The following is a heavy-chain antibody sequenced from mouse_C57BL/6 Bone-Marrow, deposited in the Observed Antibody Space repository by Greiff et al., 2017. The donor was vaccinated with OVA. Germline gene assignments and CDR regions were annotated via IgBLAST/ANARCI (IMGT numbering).Heavy chain of an antibody. Sequence: EVQLVESGPGLVKPSQSLSLTCSVTGYSITSGYYWNWIRQFPGNKLEWMGYISYDGSNNYNPSLKNRISITRDTSKNQFFLKLNSVTTEDTATYYCARDAINYAMDYWGQGTSVTVSS. D-gene: IGHD2-4*01. CDR1: GYSITSGYY. CDR2: ISYDGSN. CDR3: ARDAINYAMDY. J-gene: IGHJ4*01. V-gene: IGHV3-6*01.